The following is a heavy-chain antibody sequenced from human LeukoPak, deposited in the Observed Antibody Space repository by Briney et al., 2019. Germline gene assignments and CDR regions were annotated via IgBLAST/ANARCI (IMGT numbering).Heavy chain of an antibody. CDR1: GFTFSSYG. CDR3: AKVPLRYFDWLPFDY. CDR2: ISYDGSNK. V-gene: IGHV3-30*18. D-gene: IGHD3-9*01. J-gene: IGHJ4*02. Sequence: GRSLRLSCAASGFTFSSYGMHWVRQAPGKGLERVAVISYDGSNKYYADSVKGRCTISRDNSKNTLYLQMNSLRAEDTAVYYCAKVPLRYFDWLPFDYWGQGTLVTVSS.